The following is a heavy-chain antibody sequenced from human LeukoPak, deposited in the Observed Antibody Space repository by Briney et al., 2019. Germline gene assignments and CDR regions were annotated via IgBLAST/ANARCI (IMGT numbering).Heavy chain of an antibody. J-gene: IGHJ4*02. CDR2: ISGSGITA. D-gene: IGHD6-19*01. CDR1: GFTFNNYA. V-gene: IGHV3-23*01. CDR3: ARDYRSSSGWTVDY. Sequence: GGSLRLSCAAAGFTFNNYAMSWVRQAPGKGLEWVSAISGSGITAYYADSVKGRFSISRDNSKNTLYLQMSSLRDEDTAIYYCARDYRSSSGWTVDYWGQGTLVTVSS.